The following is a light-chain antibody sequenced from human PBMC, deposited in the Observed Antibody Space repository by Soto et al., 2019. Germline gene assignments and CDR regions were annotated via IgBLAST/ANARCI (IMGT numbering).Light chain of an antibody. CDR3: CSYAGSFVV. CDR2: DVS. J-gene: IGLJ2*01. CDR1: SSDVGGYNY. V-gene: IGLV2-11*01. Sequence: QSALTQPRSVSVSPGQSVTISCTGTSSDVGGYNYVSWYQQHPGKAPKLLIYDVSKRPSGVTDRFSGSKSGNTASLTISGLQAEDEADYYWCSYAGSFVVFGGGTKVTVL.